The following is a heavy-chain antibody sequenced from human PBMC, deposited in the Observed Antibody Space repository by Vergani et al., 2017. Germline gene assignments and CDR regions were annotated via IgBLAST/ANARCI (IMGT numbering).Heavy chain of an antibody. Sequence: QLQLQESGPGLVKPSETLSLSCRVSGDSISRSHYYWGFIRQPPGKGLEWIGSISSSGSPYYNPTLKSRLAFSVDTSKNLFSLMVNSVTDADTAVYYCARRADYDPLTGKTNYFDPWGQGTLVTVSS. CDR2: ISSSGSP. CDR1: GDSISRSHYY. V-gene: IGHV4-39*02. J-gene: IGHJ5*02. D-gene: IGHD3-9*01. CDR3: ARRADYDPLTGKTNYFDP.